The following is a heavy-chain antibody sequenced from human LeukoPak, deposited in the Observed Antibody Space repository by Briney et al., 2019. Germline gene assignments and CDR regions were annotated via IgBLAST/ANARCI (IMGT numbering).Heavy chain of an antibody. CDR3: ARFRAATTRFDY. V-gene: IGHV3-30*09. CDR2: VSFDGNTT. Sequence: SGGSLRLSCAASGFTFRNYGMYWVRQAPGRGLEWAAVVSFDGNTTFYSDSVKGRFAISRDNSKNTLYLEMNSLRPEDTAVYYCARFRAATTRFDYWGQGTLVTVSS. J-gene: IGHJ4*02. D-gene: IGHD1/OR15-1a*01. CDR1: GFTFRNYG.